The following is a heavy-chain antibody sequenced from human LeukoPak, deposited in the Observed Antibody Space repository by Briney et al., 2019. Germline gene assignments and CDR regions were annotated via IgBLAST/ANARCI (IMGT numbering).Heavy chain of an antibody. D-gene: IGHD3-10*01. CDR1: GFTFSSYW. CDR3: ARAAHYYGSGKYYFDY. Sequence: GGSLRLSCAASGFTFSSYWMSWVRQAPGKGLEWVANIKQDGSEKYYVDSVKGRFTISRDNAKNSLYLQMNSLRAEDTAVYYCARAAHYYGSGKYYFDYWGQGTLVTVS. J-gene: IGHJ4*02. CDR2: IKQDGSEK. V-gene: IGHV3-7*01.